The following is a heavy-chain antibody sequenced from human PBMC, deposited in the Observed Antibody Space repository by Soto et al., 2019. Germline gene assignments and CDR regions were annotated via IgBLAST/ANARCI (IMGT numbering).Heavy chain of an antibody. CDR1: GYTFTSYA. CDR3: ARGSGLTYFDY. V-gene: IGHV1-3*01. CDR2: INAGNANT. D-gene: IGHD3-10*01. J-gene: IGHJ4*02. Sequence: ASVKVSCKASGYTFTSYAMHWVRQAPGQRLEWMGWINAGNANTKYSQKFQGRVTITRDTSASTAYMELSSLRSEDTAVYYCARGSGLTYFDYWGQGTLVTVSS.